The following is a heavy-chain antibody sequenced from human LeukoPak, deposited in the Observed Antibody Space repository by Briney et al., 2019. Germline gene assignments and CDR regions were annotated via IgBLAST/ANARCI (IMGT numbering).Heavy chain of an antibody. J-gene: IGHJ4*02. CDR1: GFTFSSYW. D-gene: IGHD6-19*01. V-gene: IGHV3-7*02. Sequence: PGGSLRLSCEASGFTFSSYWMSWVRQAPRKGLEWVANINQDGSEKYYVDSVKGGFTISRDNAKNSLYLQMNSLRAEDTSVYYCASTVVGHMNDYWGQGTLVTVSS. CDR2: INQDGSEK. CDR3: ASTVVGHMNDY.